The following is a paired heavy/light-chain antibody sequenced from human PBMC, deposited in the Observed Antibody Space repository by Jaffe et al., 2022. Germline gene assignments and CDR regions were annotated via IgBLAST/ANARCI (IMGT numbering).Heavy chain of an antibody. V-gene: IGHV1-2*02. J-gene: IGHJ4*02. Sequence: QVQLAQSGAEVKKPGASVKVSCQASGYTFADYSVHWVRQAPGQGLEWVGCINPNSGGTKYAQKLQGRVTMTWDTSISTAYMELSRLRADDTAVYYCARQYMSSSDYYEDYWGQGTLVTVSP. CDR2: INPNSGGT. CDR1: GYTFADYS. D-gene: IGHD4-17*01. CDR3: ARQYMSSSDYYEDY.
Light chain of an antibody. CDR2: WNN. CDR3: AVWDDSLSGV. CDR1: SSNIGTNY. J-gene: IGLJ3*02. Sequence: QSVLTQPPSASGTPGQRVTISCSGSSSNIGTNYVYWYQQLPGTAPKLLIYWNNQRPSGVPDRFSASKSGTSASLAISGLRSEDEADYYCAVWDDSLSGVFGGGTKLTVL. V-gene: IGLV1-47*01.